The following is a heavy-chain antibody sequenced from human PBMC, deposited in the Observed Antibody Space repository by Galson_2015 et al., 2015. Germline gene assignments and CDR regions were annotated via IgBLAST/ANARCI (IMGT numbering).Heavy chain of an antibody. Sequence: SVKVSCKASGYTFTSYDINWVRQATGQGLEWMGWMNPNSGNTGYAQKFQGRVTMTRSTSISTAYMELSSLRSEDTAVYYCAKNELLRLGELSPYYGMDVWGQGTTVTVSS. CDR2: MNPNSGNT. J-gene: IGHJ6*02. CDR1: GYTFTSYD. CDR3: AKNELLRLGELSPYYGMDV. D-gene: IGHD3-16*02. V-gene: IGHV1-8*01.